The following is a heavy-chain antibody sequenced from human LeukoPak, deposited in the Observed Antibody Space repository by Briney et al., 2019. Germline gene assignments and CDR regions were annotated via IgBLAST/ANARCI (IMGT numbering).Heavy chain of an antibody. CDR3: ASRGHITMIVADAFDI. CDR2: INPNSGGT. D-gene: IGHD3-22*01. V-gene: IGHV1-2*02. Sequence: ASVKVSCKASGYTFTGYYMHWVRQAPGQGLEWMGWINPNSGGTNYAQKFQGRVTMTRDTSISTAYMELSRLRSDDMAVYYCASRGHITMIVADAFDIWGQGTMVTVSS. J-gene: IGHJ3*02. CDR1: GYTFTGYY.